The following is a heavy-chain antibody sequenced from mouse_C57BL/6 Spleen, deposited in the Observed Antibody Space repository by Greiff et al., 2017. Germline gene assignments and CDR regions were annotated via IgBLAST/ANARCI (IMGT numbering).Heavy chain of an antibody. CDR2: IDPSDSYT. D-gene: IGHD3-3*01. J-gene: IGHJ2*01. CDR1: GYTFTSYW. CDR3: AGTSYYFDY. V-gene: IGHV1-50*01. Sequence: VQLQQSGAELVKPGASVKLSCKASGYTFTSYWMQWVKQRPGQGLEWIGEIDPSDSYTNYNQKFKGKATLTVDTSSSTAYMQLSSLTSEDSAVYYCAGTSYYFDYWGQGTTLTVSS.